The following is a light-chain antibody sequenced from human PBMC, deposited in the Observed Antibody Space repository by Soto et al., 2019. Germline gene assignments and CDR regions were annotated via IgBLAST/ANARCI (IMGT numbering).Light chain of an antibody. J-gene: IGKJ1*01. CDR1: QIVSSRF. CDR3: QQYGRLWT. Sequence: IGVKQSPGTVSLYKGERATXSCRASQIVSSRFLAWYQQKPFHSSSLLLYASSSITTVIPYRFRRGGSGTDFTLSIIRQEYEDFTVYYLQQYGRLWTFGHGGKV. CDR2: ASS. V-gene: IGKV3-20*01.